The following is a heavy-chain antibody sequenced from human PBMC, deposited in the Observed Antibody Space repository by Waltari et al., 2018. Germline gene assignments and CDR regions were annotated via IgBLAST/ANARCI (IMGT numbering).Heavy chain of an antibody. CDR1: EFTFGDYA. Sequence: EVQLVESGGGLVQPGRSLRLPCTASEFTFGDYAMTWFRQAPGKGLEWVGFIRSEVYGGTTEYAASVKGRFTISRDDSKNIAYLQMNSLKSEDTAVYFCTRAGHGLTPTNLRYYYYMDVWGKGTTVTISS. J-gene: IGHJ6*03. CDR3: TRAGHGLTPTNLRYYYYMDV. V-gene: IGHV3-49*03. D-gene: IGHD3-16*01. CDR2: IRSEVYGGTT.